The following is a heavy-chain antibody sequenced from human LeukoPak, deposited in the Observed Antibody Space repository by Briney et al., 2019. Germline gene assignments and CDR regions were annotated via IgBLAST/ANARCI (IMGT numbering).Heavy chain of an antibody. CDR1: GGSITSGNW. D-gene: IGHD5-18*01. J-gene: IGHJ6*03. Sequence: SETLSLTCAVSGGSITSGNWWSWVRQSPGKGLQWIGEVYRSGSTYYNPSLKSRVTISVDTSKNQFSLKLSSVTAADTAVYYCARDWPDTAMVAYYYYYMDVWGKGTTVTVSS. V-gene: IGHV4-4*02. CDR3: ARDWPDTAMVAYYYYYMDV. CDR2: VYRSGST.